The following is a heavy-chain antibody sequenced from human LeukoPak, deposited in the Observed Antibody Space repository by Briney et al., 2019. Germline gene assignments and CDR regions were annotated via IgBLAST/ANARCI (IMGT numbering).Heavy chain of an antibody. Sequence: GESLKISCKGSGYSFTSYWIGWVGQMPGKGLEWMGIIYPGDSDTRYSPSFQGQVTISADKSISTAYLQWSSLKASDTAMYYCARVPGGTPGHYYYYYGMDVWGQGTTVTVSS. V-gene: IGHV5-51*01. J-gene: IGHJ6*02. CDR1: GYSFTSYW. D-gene: IGHD1-26*01. CDR3: ARVPGGTPGHYYYYYGMDV. CDR2: IYPGDSDT.